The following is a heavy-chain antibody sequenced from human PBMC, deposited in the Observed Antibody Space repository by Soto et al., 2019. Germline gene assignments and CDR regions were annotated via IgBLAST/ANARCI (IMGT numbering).Heavy chain of an antibody. CDR2: ILHDGSNQ. V-gene: IGHV3-30-3*01. D-gene: IGHD3-16*01. J-gene: IGHJ4*02. Sequence: QVQLVESGGGVVQPGGSLRLSCAVSGFTLSTYAMEWVRQAPGKGLEWVAGILHDGSNQDYAESVKGRFTISRDISKNTLYLQMNSLRGEDTAVYYCASLADFWGQGTLVTVSS. CDR3: ASLADF. CDR1: GFTLSTYA.